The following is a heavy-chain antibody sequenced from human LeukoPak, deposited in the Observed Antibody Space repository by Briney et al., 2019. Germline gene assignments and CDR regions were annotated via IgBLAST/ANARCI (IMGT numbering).Heavy chain of an antibody. D-gene: IGHD3-3*01. J-gene: IGHJ4*02. V-gene: IGHV3-9*01. Sequence: LPLTCTVSGGSISSYYWSWIRQPPGKGLEWVSGISWNSGSIGYADSVKGRFTISRDNAKNSLYLQMNSLRAEDTALYYCAKGHNVLRFLEWTSWGQGTLVTVSS. CDR1: GGSISSYY. CDR2: ISWNSGSI. CDR3: AKGHNVLRFLEWTS.